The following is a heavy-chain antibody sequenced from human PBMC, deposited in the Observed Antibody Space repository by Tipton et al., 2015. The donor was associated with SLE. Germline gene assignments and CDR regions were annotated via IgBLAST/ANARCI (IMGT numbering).Heavy chain of an antibody. V-gene: IGHV1-69*06. D-gene: IGHD3-22*01. CDR3: ASASKYDSSGYYWDLTGDAFDI. CDR1: GGTFSSYA. J-gene: IGHJ3*02. Sequence: QVQLVQSGAEVKKPGSSVEVSCKASGGTFSSYAISWVRQAPGQGLEWMGGIIPIFGTANYAQKFQGRVTITADKSTSTAYMEPSSLRSEDTAVYYCASASKYDSSGYYWDLTGDAFDIWGQGTMVTVSS. CDR2: IIPIFGTA.